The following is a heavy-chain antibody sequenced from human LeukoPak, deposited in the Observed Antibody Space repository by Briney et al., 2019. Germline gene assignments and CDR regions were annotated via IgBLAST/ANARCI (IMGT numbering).Heavy chain of an antibody. Sequence: SETLSLTCTVSGGSISSSSYYWGWIRQPPGKGLEWIGSIYYSGSTYYNPSLKSRVTISVDTSKNQFSLKLSSVTAADTAVYYCAGHFRGTMIPWGQGTLVTVSS. CDR2: IYYSGST. CDR1: GGSISSSSYY. D-gene: IGHD3-22*01. V-gene: IGHV4-39*01. CDR3: AGHFRGTMIP. J-gene: IGHJ5*02.